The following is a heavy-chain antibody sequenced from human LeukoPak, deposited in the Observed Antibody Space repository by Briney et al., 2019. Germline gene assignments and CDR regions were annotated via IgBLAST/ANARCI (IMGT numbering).Heavy chain of an antibody. CDR3: AKGKVNHDGAFDI. D-gene: IGHD3-16*01. V-gene: IGHV3-23*01. CDR1: GFSFSSYA. CDR2: ISASGHST. J-gene: IGHJ3*02. Sequence: GGSLRLSCAASGFSFSSYAMSWVRQAPGKGLEWVSTISASGHSTYYAASVKGRFTISRDNSQHALSLQMNSLRAEDTALYYCAKGKVNHDGAFDIWGQGTMVTVSS.